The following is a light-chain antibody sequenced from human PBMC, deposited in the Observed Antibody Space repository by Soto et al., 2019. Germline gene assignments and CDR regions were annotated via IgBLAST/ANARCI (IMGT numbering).Light chain of an antibody. CDR2: EGS. CDR3: CSYAGSSTLYV. CDR1: SSDVGSYNL. V-gene: IGLV2-23*01. J-gene: IGLJ1*01. Sequence: QSALTQPASVSGSPGQSITISCTGTSSDVGSYNLVSWYQQHPGKAPKLMIYEGSNRPSGVSNRFSGSKSGNTASLTISGLQAEDEADDYCCSYAGSSTLYVFGTGTKLTVL.